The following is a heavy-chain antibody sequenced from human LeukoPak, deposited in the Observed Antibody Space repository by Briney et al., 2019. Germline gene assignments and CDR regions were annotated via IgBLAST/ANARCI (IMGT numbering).Heavy chain of an antibody. Sequence: SETLSLTCTVSGGSISSYYWSWIRQPAGKGLEWIGRTYPSGSTKYNPSLKSRVTMSADTSKNQFSLKPSSVTAADTAVFYCARGGDDYLIDYWGQGTLVTVSS. CDR1: GGSISSYY. D-gene: IGHD4-11*01. CDR3: ARGGDDYLIDY. J-gene: IGHJ4*02. V-gene: IGHV4-4*07. CDR2: TYPSGST.